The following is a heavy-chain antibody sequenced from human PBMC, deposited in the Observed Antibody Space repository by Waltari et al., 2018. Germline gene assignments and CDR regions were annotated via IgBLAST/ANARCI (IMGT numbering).Heavy chain of an antibody. J-gene: IGHJ3*02. CDR3: GILAGNDAFDI. Sequence: EVQLVQSAAEVRKPGATVNISRKAVGYTFTAYYTYWVQQAPGKGLEWMGRVVPEDGETIYAEKFQGRVTITADTSTDTAYMELSSLRSEDTAVYYCGILAGNDAFDIWGQGTMVTVSS. CDR2: VVPEDGET. D-gene: IGHD3-9*01. CDR1: GYTFTAYY. V-gene: IGHV1-69-2*01.